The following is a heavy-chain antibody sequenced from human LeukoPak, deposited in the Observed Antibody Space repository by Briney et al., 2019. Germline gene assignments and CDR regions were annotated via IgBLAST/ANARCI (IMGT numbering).Heavy chain of an antibody. J-gene: IGHJ5*02. Sequence: GGSLRLSCAASGFTFSSYAMHWVRQAPGKGLEWVAVISYDGSNKYYADSVKGRFTISRDNSKNTLYLQMNSLRAEDTAVYFRARGSGYYSTWGQGTLATVSS. CDR2: ISYDGSNK. V-gene: IGHV3-30*04. CDR1: GFTFSSYA. CDR3: ARGSGYYST. D-gene: IGHD3-22*01.